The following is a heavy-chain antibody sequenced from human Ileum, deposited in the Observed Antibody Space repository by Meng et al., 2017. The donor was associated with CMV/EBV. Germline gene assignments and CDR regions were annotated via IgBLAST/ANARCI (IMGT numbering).Heavy chain of an antibody. CDR1: GGSFSGYY. CDR3: ARGRGNDYGDPERWFDP. J-gene: IGHJ5*02. D-gene: IGHD4-17*01. CDR2: INHSGST. Sequence: QVRLEQWGAGLLKPSETLSLTCAGYGGSFSGYYWSWIRQPPGKGLEWIGEINHSGSTNYNPSLKSRVTISVDTSKNQFSLKLSSVTAADTAVYYCARGRGNDYGDPERWFDPWGQGTLVTVSS. V-gene: IGHV4-34*01.